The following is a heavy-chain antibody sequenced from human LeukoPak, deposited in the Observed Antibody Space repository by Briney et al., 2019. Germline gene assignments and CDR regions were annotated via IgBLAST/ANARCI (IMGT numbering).Heavy chain of an antibody. CDR3: ARDDPSIVRGVIIELFDY. CDR2: INPNSGGT. Sequence: GASVKVSCKASGYTFTGCYMHWVRQAPGQGLEWMGWINPNSGGTNYAQKFQGRVTMTRDTSISTAYMELSRLRSDDTAVYYCARDDPSIVRGVIIELFDYWGQGTLVTVSS. V-gene: IGHV1-2*02. CDR1: GYTFTGCY. J-gene: IGHJ4*02. D-gene: IGHD3-10*01.